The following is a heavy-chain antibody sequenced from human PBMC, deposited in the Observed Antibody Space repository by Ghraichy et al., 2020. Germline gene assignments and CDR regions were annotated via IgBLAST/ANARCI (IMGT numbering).Heavy chain of an antibody. CDR2: ISSSSSYI. CDR1: GFTFSSYS. J-gene: IGHJ6*02. D-gene: IGHD1-26*01. V-gene: IGHV3-21*01. CDR3: ARDKASGSYLGYYGMDV. Sequence: GESLNISCAASGFTFSSYSMNWVRQAPGKGLEWVSSISSSSSYIYYADSVKGRFTISRDNAKNSLYLQMNSLRAEDTAVYYCARDKASGSYLGYYGMDVWGQGTTVTVSS.